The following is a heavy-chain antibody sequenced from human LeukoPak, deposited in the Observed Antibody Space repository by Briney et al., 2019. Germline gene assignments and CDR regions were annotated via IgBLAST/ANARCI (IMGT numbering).Heavy chain of an antibody. CDR3: ARVETHYDILTGYLDY. D-gene: IGHD3-9*01. J-gene: IGHJ4*02. V-gene: IGHV3-53*01. CDR2: IYSGGST. Sequence: GGSLRLSCAASGFTFSSYGMSWVRQAPGKGLEWVSVIYSGGSTYYADSVKGRFTISRDNSKNTLYLQMNSLRAEDTAVYYCARVETHYDILTGYLDYWGQGTLVTVSS. CDR1: GFTFSSYG.